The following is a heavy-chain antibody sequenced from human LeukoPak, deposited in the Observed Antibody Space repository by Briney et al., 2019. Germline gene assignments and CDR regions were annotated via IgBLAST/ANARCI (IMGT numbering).Heavy chain of an antibody. CDR2: ISYDGSNK. V-gene: IGHV3-30*04. Sequence: PGGSLRLSCAASGFTFSSYAMHWVRQAPGKGLEWVAVISYDGSNKYYADSVKGRFTISRDNSKNTLYLQMNSLRAEDTAVYYCARVQKQFDSSGMRTYYFDYWGQGTLVTVSS. CDR3: ARVQKQFDSSGMRTYYFDY. J-gene: IGHJ4*02. CDR1: GFTFSSYA. D-gene: IGHD3-22*01.